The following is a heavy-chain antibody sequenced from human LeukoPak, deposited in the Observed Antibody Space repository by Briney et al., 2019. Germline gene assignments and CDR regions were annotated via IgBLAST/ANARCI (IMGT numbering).Heavy chain of an antibody. CDR3: ARVPCSGGRCYLIDP. CDR2: IYTSGST. V-gene: IGHV4-4*07. Sequence: SETLSLTCTVSGGSISSYYWSWIRQPAGKGLEWIGRIYTSGSTNYNPSLKSRVTMSVDTSKNQFSLKLSSVTAADTAVYYCARVPCSGGRCYLIDPWGQGTLVTVSS. D-gene: IGHD2-15*01. CDR1: GGSISSYY. J-gene: IGHJ5*02.